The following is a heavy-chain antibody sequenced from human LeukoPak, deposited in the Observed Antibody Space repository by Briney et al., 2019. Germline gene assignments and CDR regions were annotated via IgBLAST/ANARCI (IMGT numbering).Heavy chain of an antibody. CDR1: GYTFTSYG. CDR3: ARVGPSSGGYLYYYYGMDV. D-gene: IGHD3-10*01. J-gene: IGHJ6*02. Sequence: ASVKVSCKASGYTFTSYGISWVRQAPGQGLEWMGWISAYNGNTNYAQKLQGRVTMTTDTSTSTAYMELRSLRSDDTAVYYCARVGPSSGGYLYYYYGMDVWGQGTTVTVSS. V-gene: IGHV1-18*01. CDR2: ISAYNGNT.